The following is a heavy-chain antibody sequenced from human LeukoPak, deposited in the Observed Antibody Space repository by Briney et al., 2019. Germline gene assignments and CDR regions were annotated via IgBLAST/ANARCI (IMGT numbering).Heavy chain of an antibody. D-gene: IGHD6-13*01. CDR1: GFTFSSYS. V-gene: IGHV3-48*04. CDR2: ISSSSSTI. CDR3: VCIAAAGLGY. J-gene: IGHJ4*02. Sequence: PGGSLTLSCAASGFTFSSYSMNWVRQAPGKGLEWVSYISSSSSTIYYADSVKGRFTISRDNAKNTLYLQMNSLRAEDTAVYYCVCIAAAGLGYWGQGTLVTVSS.